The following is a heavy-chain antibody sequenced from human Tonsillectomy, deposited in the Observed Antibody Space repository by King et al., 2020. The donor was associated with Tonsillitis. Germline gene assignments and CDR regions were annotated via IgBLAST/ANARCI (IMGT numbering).Heavy chain of an antibody. J-gene: IGHJ5*02. CDR1: GFTFRTYW. D-gene: IGHD2-2*01. Sequence: QLVQSGGALVQPGGSLRLSCEASGFTFRTYWMNWVRQAPGKGLEWVANMKHDGGEEYYVDSVKGRFTISRDNVKNSLYLQMNSLRAEDTAVYYCARDKEPCSSAWVGFDAWGQGTRVTVSS. CDR2: MKHDGGEE. V-gene: IGHV3-7*01. CDR3: ARDKEPCSSAWVGFDA.